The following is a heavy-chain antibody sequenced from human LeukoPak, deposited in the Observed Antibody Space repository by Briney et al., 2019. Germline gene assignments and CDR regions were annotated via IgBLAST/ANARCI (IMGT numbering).Heavy chain of an antibody. CDR1: GYTFTNYA. D-gene: IGHD3-10*01. J-gene: IGHJ4*02. Sequence: SVKVSCKASGYTFTNYAFSWVRQAPGQGLEWMGWINTNNGNTNYVKRLQGRVTMTTDTSTTTAYMELRSLISDDTAVYYCAREREETYGSGSYTFDHWGQGTLVTVSS. CDR2: INTNNGNT. V-gene: IGHV1-18*01. CDR3: AREREETYGSGSYTFDH.